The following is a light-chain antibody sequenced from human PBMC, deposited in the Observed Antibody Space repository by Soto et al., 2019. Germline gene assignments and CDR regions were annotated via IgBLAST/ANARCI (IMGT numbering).Light chain of an antibody. Sequence: ETVLTQSPATLSLSPGERATLSCRASQNVDIYLAWYQQKPGQAPRLLIYDASNRAAGIPARFSGSGSGTDFTLTISSLEPEDFGVYYCQQRRNWPPLTFGGGTKVEIK. V-gene: IGKV3-11*01. CDR1: QNVDIY. CDR2: DAS. CDR3: QQRRNWPPLT. J-gene: IGKJ4*01.